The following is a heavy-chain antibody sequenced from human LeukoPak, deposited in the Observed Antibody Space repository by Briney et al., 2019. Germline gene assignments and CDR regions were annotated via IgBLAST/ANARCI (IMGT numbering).Heavy chain of an antibody. D-gene: IGHD2-21*01. CDR2: INEDGSFT. Sequence: GGSLRLSCAASGFSFSGYWMHWVRQAPGKGLVWVSRINEDGSFTSYADSVKGRFTVSRDNAKNTLYLQMNSLRAEDTAVYYCAGDLVMVNTPGDDFDYWGRGTLVTVSS. V-gene: IGHV3-74*01. CDR1: GFSFSGYW. J-gene: IGHJ4*02. CDR3: AGDLVMVNTPGDDFDY.